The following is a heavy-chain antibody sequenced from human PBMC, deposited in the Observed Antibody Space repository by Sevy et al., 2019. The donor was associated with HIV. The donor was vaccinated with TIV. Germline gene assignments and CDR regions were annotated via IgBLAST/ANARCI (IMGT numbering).Heavy chain of an antibody. CDR2: ISGSGDST. Sequence: GGSLRLSCAASGFTFSNYAINWVRQAPGKGLEWVSRISGSGDSTFYADSVKGRFTISRDNTKNTVHLQMNSLRVEATAVYYCAKVVGTAGIDPFDCYAYGMDVWGQGTTVTVSS. CDR1: GFTFSNYA. D-gene: IGHD2-8*02. J-gene: IGHJ6*02. V-gene: IGHV3-23*01. CDR3: AKVVGTAGIDPFDCYAYGMDV.